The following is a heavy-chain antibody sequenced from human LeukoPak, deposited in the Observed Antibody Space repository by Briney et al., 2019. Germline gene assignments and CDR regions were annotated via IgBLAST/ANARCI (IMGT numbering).Heavy chain of an antibody. CDR3: ARDRYGDYEGLDY. CDR2: IYYSGST. D-gene: IGHD4-17*01. V-gene: IGHV4-59*12. Sequence: PSETLSLTCTVSDDSITIYYWTWIRQPPGKGLEWIGTIYYSGSTYYNPSLKSRVTISVDTSKNQFSLKLSSVTAADTAVYYCARDRYGDYEGLDYWGQGTLVTVSS. J-gene: IGHJ4*02. CDR1: DDSITIYY.